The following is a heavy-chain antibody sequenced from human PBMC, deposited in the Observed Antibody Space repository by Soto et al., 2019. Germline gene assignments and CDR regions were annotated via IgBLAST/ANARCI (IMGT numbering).Heavy chain of an antibody. CDR1: GGTFSKYA. CDR2: IIPIFGSA. CDR3: AKDGGKDGYFGNWFDP. V-gene: IGHV1-69*13. Sequence: SVKVSCKASGGTFSKYAITWVRQDPGQGLEWLGRIIPIFGSANFAQKFQGRVTLTADESTTTAYMELSNLRSDDTAVYYCAKDGGKDGYFGNWFDPWGQGTLVTVSS. D-gene: IGHD5-12*01. J-gene: IGHJ5*02.